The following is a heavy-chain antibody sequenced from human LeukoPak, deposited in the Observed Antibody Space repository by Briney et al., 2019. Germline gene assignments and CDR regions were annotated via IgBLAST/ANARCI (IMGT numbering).Heavy chain of an antibody. Sequence: GGSLRLSCAASGFIFSDYGMHWVRQAPGKGLEWVAVISYDGNNNYYADSVKGRFTISRENAKNSLYLQMNSLRAEDTAVYYCARGGQLWSHAFDYWGQGTLVTVSS. CDR2: ISYDGNNN. J-gene: IGHJ4*02. CDR3: ARGGQLWSHAFDY. D-gene: IGHD5-18*01. CDR1: GFIFSDYG. V-gene: IGHV3-30*12.